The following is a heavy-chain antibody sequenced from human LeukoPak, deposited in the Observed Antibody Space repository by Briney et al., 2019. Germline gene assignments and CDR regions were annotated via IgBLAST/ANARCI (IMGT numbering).Heavy chain of an antibody. CDR2: IYYSGST. CDR3: ARQRYSSGWYVGY. V-gene: IGHV4-39*01. D-gene: IGHD6-19*01. Sequence: SETLSLTCTVSGGSISSSSYYWGWIRQPPGKGLEWIGSIYYSGSTYYNPSLKGRVTISVDTSKNQFSLKLSSVTAADTAVYYCARQRYSSGWYVGYWGQGTLVTVSS. CDR1: GGSISSSSYY. J-gene: IGHJ4*02.